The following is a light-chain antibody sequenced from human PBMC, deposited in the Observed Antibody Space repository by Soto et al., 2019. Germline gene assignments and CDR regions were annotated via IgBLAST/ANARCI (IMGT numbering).Light chain of an antibody. CDR3: HAWDSNTVV. Sequence: SYELTQPLSVSVALGQTARITCGGHNIGSKSVHWYQQRPGQAPVLIIYRDTNRPSGIPERFSGSNSGSTATLTLSRAQVGDEADYFCHAWDSNTVVFGGGTKVTVL. CDR1: NIGSKS. CDR2: RDT. V-gene: IGLV3-9*01. J-gene: IGLJ2*01.